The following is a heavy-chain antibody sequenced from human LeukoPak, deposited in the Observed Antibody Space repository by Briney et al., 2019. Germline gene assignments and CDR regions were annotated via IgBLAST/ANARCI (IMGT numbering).Heavy chain of an antibody. D-gene: IGHD3-22*01. CDR2: ISSRADTI. J-gene: IGHJ4*02. Sequence: PGGPLKLSCAASGFTFSAYETNWVRQAPGKGLEWVSYISSRADTIYYADSVKGRFTISRDSAKNSLYLQMNSLRAEDTAVYYCARGYRSKYYYDSSTYSDYWGQGTLVTVSS. CDR3: ARGYRSKYYYDSSTYSDY. CDR1: GFTFSAYE. V-gene: IGHV3-48*03.